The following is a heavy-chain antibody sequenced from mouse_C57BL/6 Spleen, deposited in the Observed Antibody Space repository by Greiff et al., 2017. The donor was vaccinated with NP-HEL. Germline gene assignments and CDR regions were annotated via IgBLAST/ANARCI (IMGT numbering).Heavy chain of an antibody. CDR1: GYTFTSYW. CDR2: IDPSDSYT. CDR3: TIRGAQGYGDYFDY. V-gene: IGHV1-59*01. J-gene: IGHJ2*01. Sequence: QVQLQQPGAELVRPGTSVKLSCKASGYTFTSYWMHWVKQRPGQGLEWIGVIDPSDSYTNYNQKFKGKATLTVDTSSSTAYMQLSSLTSEDSAVYYCTIRGAQGYGDYFDYWGKGTTLTVSS. D-gene: IGHD3-1*01.